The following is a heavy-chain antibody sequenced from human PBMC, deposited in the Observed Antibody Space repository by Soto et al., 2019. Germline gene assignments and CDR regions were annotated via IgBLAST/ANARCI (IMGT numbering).Heavy chain of an antibody. Sequence: ASVKVSCKASGYTFTTYDISWVRQAPGQGLEWMGRISTYNGNTNYPQSLQGRPTMTTDTPTTPAYMELRSLRSDDTAVYYCGRGPGGPDGHEDYWGQGTLVTDSS. J-gene: IGHJ4*02. D-gene: IGHD2-15*01. CDR1: GYTFTTYD. CDR3: GRGPGGPDGHEDY. V-gene: IGHV1-18*01. CDR2: ISTYNGNT.